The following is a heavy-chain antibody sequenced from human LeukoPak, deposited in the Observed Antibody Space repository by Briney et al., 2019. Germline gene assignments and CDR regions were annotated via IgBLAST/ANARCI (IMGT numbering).Heavy chain of an antibody. J-gene: IGHJ5*02. CDR1: GFTFSSYS. D-gene: IGHD3-3*02. CDR2: ISSSSSYI. V-gene: IGHV3-21*01. Sequence: PGGSLRLSCAASGFTFSSYSMNWVRQAPGKGLEWVSSISSSSSYIYYADSVKGRFTISRDNAKNSLYLQMNSLRAEDTAVYYCAKDTLADSWFDPWGQGTLVTVSS. CDR3: AKDTLADSWFDP.